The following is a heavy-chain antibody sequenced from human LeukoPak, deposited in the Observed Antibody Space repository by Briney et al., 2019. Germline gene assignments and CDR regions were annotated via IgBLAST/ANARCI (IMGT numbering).Heavy chain of an antibody. D-gene: IGHD1-26*01. CDR2: IYASGNT. CDR3: ASYSGSNAYYVY. J-gene: IGHJ4*02. CDR1: GGSISSYY. Sequence: SETLSLTCTVSGGSISSYYWSWIRQPAGKGLEWIGRIYASGNTNYNPSLKSRVTMSVDTSKHQFSLKLSSMTAADTAVYYCASYSGSNAYYVYWGQGTLVTVSS. V-gene: IGHV4-4*07.